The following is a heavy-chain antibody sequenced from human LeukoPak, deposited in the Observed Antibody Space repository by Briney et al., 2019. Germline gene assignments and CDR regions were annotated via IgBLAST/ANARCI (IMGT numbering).Heavy chain of an antibody. Sequence: ASVKVSCKASGYTFTSYGISWVRQAPGQGLEWMGWISAYNGNTNYAQKLQGRVTMTTDTSTSTAYMELRSLRSDDTAVYYCVRGGRGSGSYYRLDYWGQGTLVTVSS. CDR3: VRGGRGSGSYYRLDY. J-gene: IGHJ4*02. CDR1: GYTFTSYG. CDR2: ISAYNGNT. D-gene: IGHD3-10*01. V-gene: IGHV1-18*01.